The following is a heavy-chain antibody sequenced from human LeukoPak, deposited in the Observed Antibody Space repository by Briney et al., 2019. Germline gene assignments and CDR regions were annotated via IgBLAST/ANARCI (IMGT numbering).Heavy chain of an antibody. CDR1: GYTFTGYY. Sequence: ASVKVSCKASGYTFTGYYMHWVRQAPGQGLEWMGWINPNSGGTNYAQKFQGRVTMTRDTSISTAYMELSRLRPDDTAVYYCARDYSGSYWVDYWGQGTLVTVSS. CDR2: INPNSGGT. V-gene: IGHV1-2*02. CDR3: ARDYSGSYWVDY. D-gene: IGHD1-26*01. J-gene: IGHJ4*02.